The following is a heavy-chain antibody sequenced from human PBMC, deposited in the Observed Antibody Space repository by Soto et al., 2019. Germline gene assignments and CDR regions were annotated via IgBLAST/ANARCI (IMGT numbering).Heavy chain of an antibody. CDR1: GGTFSSSA. J-gene: IGHJ6*02. CDR2: IIPIFGTA. D-gene: IGHD6-13*01. V-gene: IGHV1-69*01. Sequence: QVQLVQSGAEVKKPGSSVKVSCKASGGTFSSSAISWVRQAPGQGLEWMGGIIPIFGTANYAQKFQGRVTITADESTSTAYMELSSMRFEDTAVYYCASGYSSSWYYYYGMDVWGQGTTVTVSS. CDR3: ASGYSSSWYYYYGMDV.